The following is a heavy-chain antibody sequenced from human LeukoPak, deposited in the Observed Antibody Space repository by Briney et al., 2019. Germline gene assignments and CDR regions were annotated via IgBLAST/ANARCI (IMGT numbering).Heavy chain of an antibody. CDR1: GFTFSNAW. V-gene: IGHV3-23*01. D-gene: IGHD3-10*01. J-gene: IGHJ4*02. CDR3: AKDLGGEGGSGFPGY. CDR2: ISGSGGDT. Sequence: GGSLRLSCAASGFTFSNAWMSWVRQAPGKGLEWVSAISGSGGDTYYADSVKGRFTISRDNSKNTLYLRMNSLRAEDTAVYYCAKDLGGEGGSGFPGYWGQGTLVTVSS.